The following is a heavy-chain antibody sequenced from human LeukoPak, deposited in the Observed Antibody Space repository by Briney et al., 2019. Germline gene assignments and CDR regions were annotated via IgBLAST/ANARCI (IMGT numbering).Heavy chain of an antibody. CDR1: GFPFSNAW. D-gene: IGHD3-10*01. V-gene: IGHV3-15*01. Sequence: PGGSLRLSCSASGFPFSNAWMSWVRPAPGKGLEWVGRIKSKTDGGTTDYAAPVKGRFTISRDDSKNTLYLQMNSLKTEDTAVYYCTTGVRLPHPPDWGQGTLVTVSS. CDR3: TTGVRLPHPPD. CDR2: IKSKTDGGTT. J-gene: IGHJ4*02.